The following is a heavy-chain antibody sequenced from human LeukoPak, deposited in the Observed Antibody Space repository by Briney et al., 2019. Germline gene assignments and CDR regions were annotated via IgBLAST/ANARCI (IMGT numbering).Heavy chain of an antibody. CDR3: AKVTWESRPPDCNS. Sequence: PGGSLRLSCAASGFTFSNYWMSWVRQAPGKGPEWVSAIRGSGDTALYADSVKGRFTISRDNFKNIVYLEMNSLRAEDTATYYCAKVTWESRPPDCNSWGPGTLVTVSS. CDR2: IRGSGDTA. CDR1: GFTFSNYW. V-gene: IGHV3-23*01. D-gene: IGHD6-6*01. J-gene: IGHJ4*02.